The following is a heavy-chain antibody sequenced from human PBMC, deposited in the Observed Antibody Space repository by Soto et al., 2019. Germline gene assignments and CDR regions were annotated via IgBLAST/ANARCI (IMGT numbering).Heavy chain of an antibody. V-gene: IGHV3-7*01. CDR1: GFTFSSYW. D-gene: IGHD6-13*01. J-gene: IGHJ1*01. CDR2: IKQDGSEK. CDR3: ARAGIAAPEYFQH. Sequence: GSLRLSCAASGFTFSSYWMSWVRQAPGKGLEWVANIKQDGSEKYYVDSVKGRFTISRDNAKNSLYLQMNSLRAEDTAVYYCARAGIAAPEYFQHWGQGTLVTVSS.